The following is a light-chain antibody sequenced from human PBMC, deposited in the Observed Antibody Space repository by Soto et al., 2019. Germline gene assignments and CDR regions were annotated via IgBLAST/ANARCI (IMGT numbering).Light chain of an antibody. CDR3: LPSQLQST. Sequence: RASQSSSIWLAWYQQKPGKAPKLLIYAASSLESGVPSRFSGSRSGKEFTLSSISLPPDDLATYYCLPSQLQSTCGQGTKVDI. V-gene: IGKV1-5*03. J-gene: IGKJ1*01. CDR2: AAS. CDR1: QSSSIW.